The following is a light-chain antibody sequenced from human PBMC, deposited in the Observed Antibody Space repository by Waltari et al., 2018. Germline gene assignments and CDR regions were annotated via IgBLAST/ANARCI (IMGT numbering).Light chain of an antibody. CDR3: QQYNGYWT. Sequence: ITCRASQSISIWLAWYQQKPGTAPKLLIYKASTLESGVPSRFSGSGSGTEFTLTINSLQPDDFATYYCQQYNGYWTFGQGTKVEIK. J-gene: IGKJ1*01. CDR1: QSISIW. V-gene: IGKV1-5*03. CDR2: KAS.